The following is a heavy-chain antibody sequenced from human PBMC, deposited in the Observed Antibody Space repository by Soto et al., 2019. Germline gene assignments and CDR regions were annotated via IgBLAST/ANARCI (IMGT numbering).Heavy chain of an antibody. CDR3: ARAQLDTVTAPPYYYYYMDV. D-gene: IGHD5-18*01. J-gene: IGHJ6*03. Sequence: SETLSLTCTVSGGSISSYYWTWIRQPPGKGLEWIGYIHYSGSTKYNPSLKSRVTISVDTSKNQFSLKLNSVTAADTAVYYCARAQLDTVTAPPYYYYYMDVWGKGITVTVS. V-gene: IGHV4-59*01. CDR1: GGSISSYY. CDR2: IHYSGST.